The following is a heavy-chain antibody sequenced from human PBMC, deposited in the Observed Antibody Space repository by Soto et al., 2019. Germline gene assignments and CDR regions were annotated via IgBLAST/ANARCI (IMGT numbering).Heavy chain of an antibody. V-gene: IGHV3-30*18. CDR1: GFTFSTYG. CDR2: ISYDGYLK. CDR3: AKDFKVSGSHYGTLNYYYGMDV. Sequence: QVQLVESGGGVVQPGRSLRLSCAASGFTFSTYGMQWVRQAPGKGLEWVAVISYDGYLKYYVDAVKGRFTVARDNSKNTLLLEMNSLRVEDTAVYFCAKDFKVSGSHYGTLNYYYGMDVWGQGTMVTVSS. D-gene: IGHD3-10*01. J-gene: IGHJ6*02.